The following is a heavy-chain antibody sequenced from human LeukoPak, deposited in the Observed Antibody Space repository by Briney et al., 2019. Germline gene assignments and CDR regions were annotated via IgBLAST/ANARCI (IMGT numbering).Heavy chain of an antibody. J-gene: IGHJ4*02. V-gene: IGHV1-18*01. Sequence: GASVKVSCKASGYTFTSYGISWVRQAPGQGLGWMGWISAYNGNTNYAQKLQGRVTMTTDTSTSTAYMELRSLRSDDTAVYYCAREPTSYYYDSSGYYPLGYWGQGTLVTVSS. CDR1: GYTFTSYG. D-gene: IGHD3-22*01. CDR2: ISAYNGNT. CDR3: AREPTSYYYDSSGYYPLGY.